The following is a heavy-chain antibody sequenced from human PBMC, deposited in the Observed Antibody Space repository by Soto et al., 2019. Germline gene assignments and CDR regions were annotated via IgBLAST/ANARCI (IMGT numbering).Heavy chain of an antibody. D-gene: IGHD2-15*01. Sequence: PSETLSLTCTVSGGSIISYYWSWIRQPPGKGLEWIGYIYYSGSTNYNPSPKSRVTISVDTSKNQFSLKLSSVTAADTAVYYCARHRPGSGGSCYDYWGQGTLVTVSS. J-gene: IGHJ4*02. CDR1: GGSIISYY. CDR2: IYYSGST. V-gene: IGHV4-59*08. CDR3: ARHRPGSGGSCYDY.